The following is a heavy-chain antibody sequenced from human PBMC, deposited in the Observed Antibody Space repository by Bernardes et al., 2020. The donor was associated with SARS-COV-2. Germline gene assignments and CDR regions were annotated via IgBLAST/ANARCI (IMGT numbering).Heavy chain of an antibody. CDR1: GFTFSSYG. J-gene: IGHJ1*01. Sequence: GGSLRLSCAASGFTFSSYGMNWVRQAPGEGLEWVSTISGSGGSAFYADSVKGRFTISRDNSRNTLYLQMNSLRAEDTAVYYCAECSGGTCEHWGQGTLVTVSP. CDR2: ISGSGGSA. CDR3: AECSGGTCEH. V-gene: IGHV3-23*01. D-gene: IGHD2-15*01.